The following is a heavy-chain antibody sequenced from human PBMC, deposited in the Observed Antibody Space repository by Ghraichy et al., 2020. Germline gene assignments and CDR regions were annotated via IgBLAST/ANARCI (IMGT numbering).Heavy chain of an antibody. CDR1: GGSISSYY. J-gene: IGHJ4*02. V-gene: IGHV4-59*01. CDR3: ARVNVWGFYDY. CDR2: IYYSGST. Sequence: SETLSLTCTVSGGSISSYYWSWIRQPPGKGLEWIGYIYYSGSTNYNPSLKSRVTISVDTSKNQFSLKLSSVTAADTAVYYCARVNVWGFYDYWGQGTLVTVSS. D-gene: IGHD3-16*01.